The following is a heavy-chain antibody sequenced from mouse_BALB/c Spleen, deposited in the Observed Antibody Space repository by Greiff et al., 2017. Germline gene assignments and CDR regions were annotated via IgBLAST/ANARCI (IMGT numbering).Heavy chain of an antibody. CDR2: INSNGGST. V-gene: IGHV5-6-3*01. D-gene: IGHD1-1*01. Sequence: EVKLVESGGGLVQPGGSLKLSCAASGFTFSSYGMSWVRQTPDKRLELVATINSNGGSTYYPDSVKGRFTISRDNAKNTLYLQMSSLKSEDTAMYYCAREPIYYYGSSSYWYFDVWGAGTTVTVSS. CDR3: AREPIYYYGSSSYWYFDV. J-gene: IGHJ1*01. CDR1: GFTFSSYG.